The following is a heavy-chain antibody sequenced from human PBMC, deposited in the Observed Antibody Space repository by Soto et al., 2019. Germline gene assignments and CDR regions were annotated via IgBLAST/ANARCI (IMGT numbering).Heavy chain of an antibody. V-gene: IGHV4-39*01. Sequence: QLQLQESGPGLVKPSETLSLTYTVSGGSISSSSYYWGWIRQPPGKGLEWIGSIYYSGSTYYNPSLKSRVTISVDTSKNQFSLKLSSVTAADTAVYYCASTRVVVVPAAPHYFDYWGQGTLVTVSS. CDR2: IYYSGST. J-gene: IGHJ4*02. D-gene: IGHD2-2*01. CDR1: GGSISSSSYY. CDR3: ASTRVVVVPAAPHYFDY.